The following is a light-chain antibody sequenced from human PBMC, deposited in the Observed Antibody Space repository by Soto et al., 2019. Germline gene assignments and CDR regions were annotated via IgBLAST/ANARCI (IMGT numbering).Light chain of an antibody. CDR2: NND. V-gene: IGLV1-44*01. CDR3: AAWDDSLNGVL. J-gene: IGLJ2*01. CDR1: SSNIGGNT. Sequence: QSVLTQPPSASGTPGQRVTISCSGSSSNIGGNTVTWYQHLPRTAPKLLIYNNDQRPSGVPDRFSGSKSGTSASLAISGLQSEDEADYYCAAWDDSLNGVLFGGGTKVTVL.